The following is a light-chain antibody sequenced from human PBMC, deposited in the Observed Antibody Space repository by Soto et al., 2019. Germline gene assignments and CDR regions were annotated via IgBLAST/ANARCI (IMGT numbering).Light chain of an antibody. CDR2: AAS. CDR1: QVISSW. J-gene: IGKJ4*01. CDR3: QQASSFPLT. V-gene: IGKV1-12*01. Sequence: DIQMTQAPSFVSAFVGDRVTITCRASQVISSWLAWYQQKPGKAPKLLIYAASSLQSGDPSRFSGSESGTDFTLTISSLPPEDSATYYCQQASSFPLTFGGETKVEIK.